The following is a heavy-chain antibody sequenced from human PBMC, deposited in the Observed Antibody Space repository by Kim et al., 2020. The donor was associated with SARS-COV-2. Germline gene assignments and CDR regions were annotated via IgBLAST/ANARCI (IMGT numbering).Heavy chain of an antibody. CDR3: ARGPHYDSWSGYSDYYYGMDV. CDR1: GFTFNTYG. CDR2: IWFDGSDK. J-gene: IGHJ6*02. V-gene: IGHV3-33*01. D-gene: IGHD3-3*01. Sequence: GGSLRLSCAASGFTFNTYGMHWVRQAPGKGLEWVAVIWFDGSDKYYADSVKGRFTISRDNSKDTLYLQMRSLRAEDTAVYYCARGPHYDSWSGYSDYYYGMDVGSRGTTVTV.